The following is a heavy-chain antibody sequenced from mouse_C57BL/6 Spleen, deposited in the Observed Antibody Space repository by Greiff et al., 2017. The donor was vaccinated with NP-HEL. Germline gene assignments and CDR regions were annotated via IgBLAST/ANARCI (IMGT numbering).Heavy chain of an antibody. J-gene: IGHJ1*03. Sequence: EVKLMESGPGLVKPSQSLSLTCSVTGYSITSGYYWNWIRQFPGNKLEWMGYISYDGSNNYNPSLKNRISITRDTSKNQFFLKLNSVTTEDTATYYCARGAVVGYFDIWGTGTTVTVSS. D-gene: IGHD1-1*01. CDR1: GYSITSGYY. V-gene: IGHV3-6*01. CDR2: ISYDGSN. CDR3: ARGAVVGYFDI.